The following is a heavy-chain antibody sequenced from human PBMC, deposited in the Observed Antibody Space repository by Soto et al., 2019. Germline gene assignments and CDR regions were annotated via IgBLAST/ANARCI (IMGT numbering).Heavy chain of an antibody. CDR3: ARAVVVVPDATYYYYGMDV. V-gene: IGHV4-34*01. CDR1: GGSFSGYY. D-gene: IGHD2-2*01. Sequence: SETLSLTCAVYGGSFSGYYWSRIRQPPGKGLEWIGEINHSGSTNYNPSLKSRVTISVDTSKNQFSLKLSSVTAADTAVYYCARAVVVVPDATYYYYGMDVWGQGTTVTVSS. J-gene: IGHJ6*02. CDR2: INHSGST.